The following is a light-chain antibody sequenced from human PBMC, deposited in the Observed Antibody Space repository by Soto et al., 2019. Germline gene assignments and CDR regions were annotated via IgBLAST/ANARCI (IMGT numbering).Light chain of an antibody. V-gene: IGKV1-39*01. CDR1: QSISSY. CDR2: AAS. J-gene: IGKJ1*01. CDR3: QQIYSTPWT. Sequence: DIQMTQSPSSLSASVGDRVTITCRASQSISSYLNWYQQKPGKAPKLLIYAASSLQSGVPSRFSGSASVTDFTLTISSLQPEDFATYFCQQIYSTPWTFGQGTKVEIK.